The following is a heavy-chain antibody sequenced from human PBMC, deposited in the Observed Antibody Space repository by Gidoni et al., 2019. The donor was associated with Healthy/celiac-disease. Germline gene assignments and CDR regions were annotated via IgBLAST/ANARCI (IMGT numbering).Heavy chain of an antibody. V-gene: IGHV5-10-1*03. J-gene: IGHJ6*02. CDR3: ARHEVVPAAIAYYYYYGMDV. D-gene: IGHD2-2*01. CDR2: IDPSDSYT. CDR1: GYSFTSYW. Sequence: EVQLVQSGAEVKKPGESLRISCKGSGYSFTSYWISWVRQMPGKGLEWMGRIDPSDSYTNYSPSFQGHVTISADKSISTAYLQWSSLKASDTAMYYCARHEVVPAAIAYYYYYGMDVWGQGTTVTVSS.